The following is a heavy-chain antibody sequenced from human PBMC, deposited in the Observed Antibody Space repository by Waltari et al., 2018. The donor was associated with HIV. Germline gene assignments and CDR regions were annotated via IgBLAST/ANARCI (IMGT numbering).Heavy chain of an antibody. CDR3: AREIVAAAISLNWFDP. CDR1: GYTFTSYA. Sequence: QVQLVQSGAEVKKPGASVKVSCKASGYTFTSYAMHWVRQAPGQRLEWMGWINAGNGNTKYSQKFQGRVTITRDTSASTAYMELSSLRSEDTAVYYCAREIVAAAISLNWFDPWGQGTLVTVSS. J-gene: IGHJ5*02. CDR2: INAGNGNT. V-gene: IGHV1-3*01. D-gene: IGHD2-21*02.